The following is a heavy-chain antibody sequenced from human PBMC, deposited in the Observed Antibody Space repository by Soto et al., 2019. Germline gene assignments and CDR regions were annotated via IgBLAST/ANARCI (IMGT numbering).Heavy chain of an antibody. CDR3: AKEGIFGDYYFFDY. CDR1: GLTFDDYA. CDR2: ISWNSGRI. V-gene: IGHV3-9*01. D-gene: IGHD3-3*01. J-gene: IGHJ4*02. Sequence: SLRLSCAASGLTFDDYAIHWVRQAPGKGLEWVSGISWNSGRIGYADSVKGRFTISRDNAKNSLYLQMNSLRAEDTALYYCAKEGIFGDYYFFDYWGQGILVTVSP.